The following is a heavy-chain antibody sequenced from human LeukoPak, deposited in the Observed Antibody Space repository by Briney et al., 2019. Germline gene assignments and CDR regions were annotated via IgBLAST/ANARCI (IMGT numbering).Heavy chain of an antibody. CDR1: GGSISSYY. V-gene: IGHV4-59*01. D-gene: IGHD3-10*01. CDR2: IYYSGST. J-gene: IGHJ4*02. CDR3: ARGLMVRGVLAYFDY. Sequence: SETLSLTCTVSGGSISSYYRSWIRQPPGKGLEWIGYIYYSGSTNYNPSLKSRVTISVDTSKNQFSLKLSSVTAADTAVYYCARGLMVRGVLAYFDYWGQGTLVTVSS.